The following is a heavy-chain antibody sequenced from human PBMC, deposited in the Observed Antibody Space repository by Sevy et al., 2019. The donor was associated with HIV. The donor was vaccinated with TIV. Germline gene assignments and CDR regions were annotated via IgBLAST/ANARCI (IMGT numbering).Heavy chain of an antibody. D-gene: IGHD3-9*01. V-gene: IGHV3-7*01. Sequence: GGSLRLSCAASGFTFSSYWMSWVRQAPGKGLEWVANIKQDGSEKYYVDTVKGRFTISRDNAKNSLYLQMNSRRAEATAVYYCARDRRYYDILNGYQNPYYYGMDVWGQGTTVTVSS. J-gene: IGHJ6*02. CDR1: GFTFSSYW. CDR2: IKQDGSEK. CDR3: ARDRRYYDILNGYQNPYYYGMDV.